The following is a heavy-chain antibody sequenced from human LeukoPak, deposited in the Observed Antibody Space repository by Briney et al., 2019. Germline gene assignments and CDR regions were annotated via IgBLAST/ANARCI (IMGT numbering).Heavy chain of an antibody. D-gene: IGHD3-22*01. J-gene: IGHJ4*02. Sequence: GGSLRLSCAASGFTFSSYWMHWVRQAPGKGLVWVSRINSDGSSTSYADSVKGRFTISRDNAKNTLYLQMNSLRAEDTAVYYCAKANYYDSSGYYLLDYWGQGTLVTVSS. CDR3: AKANYYDSSGYYLLDY. CDR2: INSDGSST. V-gene: IGHV3-74*01. CDR1: GFTFSSYW.